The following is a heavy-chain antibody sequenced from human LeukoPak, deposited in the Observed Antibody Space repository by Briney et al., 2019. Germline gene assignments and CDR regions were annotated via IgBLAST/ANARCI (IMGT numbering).Heavy chain of an antibody. CDR3: AKSGYSSGWYRGYFDY. Sequence: SETLSLTCTVSGDSISSYYWSWIRQPPGKGLEWIGYNSGSTNYNPSLKSRVTISVDTSKNQFSLKLSSVTAEDTAVYYCAKSGYSSGWYRGYFDYWGQGTLVTVSS. D-gene: IGHD6-19*01. CDR1: GDSISSYY. V-gene: IGHV4-59*01. CDR2: NSGST. J-gene: IGHJ4*02.